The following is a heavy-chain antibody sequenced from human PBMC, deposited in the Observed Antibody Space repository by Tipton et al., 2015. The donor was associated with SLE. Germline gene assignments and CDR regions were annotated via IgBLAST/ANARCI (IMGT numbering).Heavy chain of an antibody. Sequence: GLVKPSETLSLTCSVSGGSIITDSYFWGWVRLPPGKGLEWIAAVSYSGPSTYNPSLRSRVSISLDTSENQFSLRLTSVTAADTAVYYCARDGGAAAESYNYYMDVWGIGTTVTVSS. D-gene: IGHD6-13*01. CDR1: GGSIITDSYF. V-gene: IGHV4-39*07. CDR2: VSYSGPS. J-gene: IGHJ6*03. CDR3: ARDGGAAAESYNYYMDV.